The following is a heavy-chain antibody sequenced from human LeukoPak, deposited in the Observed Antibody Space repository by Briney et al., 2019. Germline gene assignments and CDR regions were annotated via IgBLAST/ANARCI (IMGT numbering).Heavy chain of an antibody. Sequence: ASVKVSCKASGYTFTGYYMHWVRQAPGQGLEWMGWINPNSGGTNYAQKFQGRVTMTRDTSISTAYMELNRLRSDDTAVYYCARDHYGGNSEVDYWGQGTLVTVSS. D-gene: IGHD4-23*01. CDR2: INPNSGGT. CDR1: GYTFTGYY. V-gene: IGHV1-2*02. CDR3: ARDHYGGNSEVDY. J-gene: IGHJ4*02.